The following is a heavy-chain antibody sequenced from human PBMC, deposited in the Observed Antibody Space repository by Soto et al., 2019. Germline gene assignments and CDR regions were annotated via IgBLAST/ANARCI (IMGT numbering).Heavy chain of an antibody. D-gene: IGHD1-26*01. J-gene: IGHJ5*02. V-gene: IGHV3-30*18. Sequence: QVQLVEAGGGVVQPGRSLRLSCAASGFSFSRYGMHWVRQAPGKGLEWVAVISYDGSNKFYADAVKGRFTICRDNSKNTLYLQVNSLRAEDTAVYYCAKDLFSGGSYPNWFDPWGQGTLVTVSS. CDR2: ISYDGSNK. CDR1: GFSFSRYG. CDR3: AKDLFSGGSYPNWFDP.